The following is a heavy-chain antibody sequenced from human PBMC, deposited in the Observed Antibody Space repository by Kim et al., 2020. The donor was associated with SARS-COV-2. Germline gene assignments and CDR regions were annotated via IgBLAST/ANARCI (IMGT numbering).Heavy chain of an antibody. V-gene: IGHV3-23*01. CDR2: ISGSGDST. CDR1: GFTSGNYA. CDR3: ARRGDIVVVAAADEFDY. J-gene: IGHJ4*02. D-gene: IGHD2-15*01. Sequence: GGSLRLSCAASGFTSGNYAMSWVRQAPGKGLEWISAISGSGDSTYYADSVKGRFIISRDNSENTLYLEMNSLRAEDTAVYYCARRGDIVVVAAADEFDYWGQGTLVTVSS.